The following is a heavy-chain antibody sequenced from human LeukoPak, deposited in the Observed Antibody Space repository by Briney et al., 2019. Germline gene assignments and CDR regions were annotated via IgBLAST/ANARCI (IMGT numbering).Heavy chain of an antibody. CDR3: ARDYTWAFDN. CDR1: GSTFSDYS. Sequence: GGSLRLSCAASGSTFSDYSMHWVRQAPGKGLEWVSFISRDSSSFYYADSVKGRFTISRDNAKNSLYLQMNSLRDEDTSVYYCARDYTWAFDNWGQGTMVTVSS. CDR2: ISRDSSSF. J-gene: IGHJ3*02. V-gene: IGHV3-48*02.